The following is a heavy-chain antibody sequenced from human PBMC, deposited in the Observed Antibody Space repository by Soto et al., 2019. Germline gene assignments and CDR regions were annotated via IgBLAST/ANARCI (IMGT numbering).Heavy chain of an antibody. J-gene: IGHJ5*02. CDR2: IYYSGST. D-gene: IGHD3-22*01. V-gene: IGHV4-31*03. CDR3: AREYYYDSSGYYYVWFDP. CDR1: GGSISSGGYY. Sequence: QVQLQESGPGLVKPSQTLSLTCTVSGGSISSGGYYWSWIRQHPGKGLEWIGYIYYSGSTYYNPSLNGRVTIAGDTSKNQFSLKLSSVTAADTAVYYCAREYYYDSSGYYYVWFDPWGQGTLVTVSS.